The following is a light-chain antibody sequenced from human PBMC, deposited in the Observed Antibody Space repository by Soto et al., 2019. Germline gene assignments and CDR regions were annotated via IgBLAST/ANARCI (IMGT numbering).Light chain of an antibody. CDR1: SSDVGSYNL. V-gene: IGLV2-23*01. CDR2: EGS. CDR3: CSYAGSSV. Sequence: QSVLTQPASVSGSPGQSITISCTGTSSDVGSYNLVSWYQQHPGKAPKLMIYEGSKRPSGVSNRFSGSKSGNTASLTISGLQAGDEADYYCCSYAGSSVFGTGTKVT. J-gene: IGLJ1*01.